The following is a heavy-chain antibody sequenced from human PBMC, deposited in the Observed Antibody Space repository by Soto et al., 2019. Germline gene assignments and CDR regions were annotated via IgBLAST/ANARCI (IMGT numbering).Heavy chain of an antibody. CDR2: IKQDGSEK. CDR3: ARFYYDSSGYLPSPYYYYYGMDV. Sequence: GGSLRLSCAVSGFTFSSYWMSWVRQAPGKGLEWVANIKQDGSEKYYVDSVKGRFTISRDNAKNSLYLQMNSLRAEDTAVYYCARFYYDSSGYLPSPYYYYYGMDVWGQGTTVTV. CDR1: GFTFSSYW. D-gene: IGHD3-22*01. V-gene: IGHV3-7*04. J-gene: IGHJ6*02.